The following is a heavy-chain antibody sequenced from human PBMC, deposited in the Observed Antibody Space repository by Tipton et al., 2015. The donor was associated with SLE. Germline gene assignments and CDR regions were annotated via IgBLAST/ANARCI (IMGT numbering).Heavy chain of an antibody. Sequence: TLSLTCTVSGGSISSSNDYWGWIRQPPGKGLEWIGSIYYSENTYYNPSLKSRLTISVDTSKNQFSLRLRSVTAADTAVYYCARRSAPWGQGTLVTVSS. CDR1: GGSISSSNDY. V-gene: IGHV4-39*01. CDR3: ARRSAP. J-gene: IGHJ5*02. CDR2: IYYSENT.